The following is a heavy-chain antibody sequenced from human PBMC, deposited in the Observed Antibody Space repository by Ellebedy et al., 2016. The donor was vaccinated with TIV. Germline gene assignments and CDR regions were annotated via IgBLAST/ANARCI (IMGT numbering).Heavy chain of an antibody. J-gene: IGHJ5*02. CDR2: ISSDGSYT. D-gene: IGHD1-1*01. Sequence: PGGSLRLSCTASGFTFSSHWMHWVRQAPGKGLVWVSRISSDGSYTSYADSVKGRFTISSDNAKNTLYLQMNSLRAEDTAVYYCARDVPQRPNPARFDPWGQGTLVTVSS. CDR3: ARDVPQRPNPARFDP. CDR1: GFTFSSHW. V-gene: IGHV3-74*01.